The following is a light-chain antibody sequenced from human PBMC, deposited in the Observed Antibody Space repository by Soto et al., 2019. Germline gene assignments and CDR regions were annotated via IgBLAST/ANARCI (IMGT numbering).Light chain of an antibody. J-gene: IGLJ1*01. CDR2: DVS. CDR3: SSYTSSSTPWV. Sequence: QSALTQPTSVSGSPGRSITISCTGTSSDVGGYNYVSWYQHHPGKAPKLMICDVSDRPSGVSNRFSGSKSGNTASLTISGLQAEDEADYYCSSYTSSSTPWVFGTGTKVTVL. V-gene: IGLV2-14*03. CDR1: SSDVGGYNY.